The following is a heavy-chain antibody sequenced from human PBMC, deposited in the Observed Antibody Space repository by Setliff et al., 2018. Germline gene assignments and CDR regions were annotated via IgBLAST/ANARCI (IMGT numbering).Heavy chain of an antibody. CDR3: ARGRVDSGSYNDLGYFDD. D-gene: IGHD1-26*01. J-gene: IGHJ4*02. CDR1: GDFMSGHLYF. CDR2: IYIRGII. V-gene: IGHV4-61*09. Sequence: SETLSLTCSVSGDFMSGHLYFWSWIRQPAGKGLEWIGDIYIRGIINYNPSLKSRTTISIDTSKTQFSLILSSVTAADTAMYFCARGRVDSGSYNDLGYFDDWGKGTLVTVSS.